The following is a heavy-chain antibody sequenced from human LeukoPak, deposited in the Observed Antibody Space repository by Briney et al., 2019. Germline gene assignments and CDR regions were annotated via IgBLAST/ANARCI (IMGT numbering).Heavy chain of an antibody. V-gene: IGHV4-39*07. J-gene: IGHJ6*03. CDR1: GGSISSSSYY. Sequence: NPSETLSLTCTVSGGSISSSSYYWGWIRQPPGKGLEWIGSIYYSGSTYYNPSLKSRVTISVDTSKNQFSLKLSSVTAADTAVYYCARVGGSLVAAVTYYYMDVWGKGTTVTISS. D-gene: IGHD2-15*01. CDR2: IYYSGST. CDR3: ARVGGSLVAAVTYYYMDV.